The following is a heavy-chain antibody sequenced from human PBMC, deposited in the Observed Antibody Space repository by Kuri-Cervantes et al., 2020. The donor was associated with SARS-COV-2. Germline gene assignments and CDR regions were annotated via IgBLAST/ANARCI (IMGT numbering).Heavy chain of an antibody. J-gene: IGHJ6*03. D-gene: IGHD7-27*01. Sequence: GSLRLSCTVSGGSISSYYWSWNRQPPGKGLEWIGYIYYSGSTNYNPSLKSRVTISVDTSKNQFSLKLSSVTAADTAVYYCARRREITGGIYYYYYYMDVWGKGTTVTVSS. CDR3: ARRREITGGIYYYYYYMDV. CDR2: IYYSGST. CDR1: GGSISSYY. V-gene: IGHV4-59*12.